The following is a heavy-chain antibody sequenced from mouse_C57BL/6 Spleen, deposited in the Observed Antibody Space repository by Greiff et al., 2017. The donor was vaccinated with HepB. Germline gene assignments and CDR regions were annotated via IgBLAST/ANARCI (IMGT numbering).Heavy chain of an antibody. CDR1: GYTFTSYW. V-gene: IGHV1-7*01. J-gene: IGHJ2*01. CDR2: INPSSGYT. CDR3: ARGGSSRSYFDY. Sequence: VQLQQSGAELAKPGASVKLSCKASGYTFTSYWMHWVKQRPGQGLEWIGYINPSSGYTKYNQKFKDTATLTADKSSSTAYMQLSSLTYEDSAVYYCARGGSSRSYFDYWGKGTTLTVSS. D-gene: IGHD1-1*01.